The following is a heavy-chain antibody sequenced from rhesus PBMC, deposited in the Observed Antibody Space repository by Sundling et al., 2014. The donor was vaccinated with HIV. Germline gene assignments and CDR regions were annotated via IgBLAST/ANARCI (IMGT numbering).Heavy chain of an antibody. CDR2: ISSGGGST. CDR1: GFTFSYYG. D-gene: IGHD3-28*01. Sequence: EVQLVESGGGLVQPGGSLRLSCAASGFTFSYYGMYWVRQAPGKGLEWISAISSGGGSTYYADSVKGRFTISRDNSKNTLSLQMNSLRAEDTAVYYCAKGYDSGYYGNDYWGQGVLVTVSS. CDR3: AKGYDSGYYGNDY. V-gene: IGHV3S42*01. J-gene: IGHJ4*01.